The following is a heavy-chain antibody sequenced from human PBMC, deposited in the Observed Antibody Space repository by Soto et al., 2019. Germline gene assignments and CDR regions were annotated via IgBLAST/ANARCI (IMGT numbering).Heavy chain of an antibody. CDR3: AKKVTIYSVDPADY. Sequence: EVQLLESGGGLVQPAGSLRLSCAASGFTFSNYGISWVRQAPGKGLEWVSVMSGSGDDAYYAESVKGRFTISRDNSKNTLYLQMNSLRAEDTAVYFCAKKVTIYSVDPADYWGQGTQVAVSS. D-gene: IGHD3-3*01. CDR2: MSGSGDDA. CDR1: GFTFSNYG. J-gene: IGHJ4*02. V-gene: IGHV3-23*01.